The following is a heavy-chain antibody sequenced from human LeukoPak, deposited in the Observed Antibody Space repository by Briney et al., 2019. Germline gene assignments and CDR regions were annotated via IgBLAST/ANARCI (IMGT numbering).Heavy chain of an antibody. CDR1: GFTFSSYG. J-gene: IGHJ6*02. CDR3: ARDGLRRDV. CDR2: ISYDGSNK. Sequence: PGGSLRLSCAASGFTFSSYGMHWVRQAPGKGLEWVAVISYDGSNKYYADSVKGRFTISRDNAKNSLYLQMNSLRAEDTAVYYCARDGLRRDVWGQGTTVTVSS. V-gene: IGHV3-30*03. D-gene: IGHD4-17*01.